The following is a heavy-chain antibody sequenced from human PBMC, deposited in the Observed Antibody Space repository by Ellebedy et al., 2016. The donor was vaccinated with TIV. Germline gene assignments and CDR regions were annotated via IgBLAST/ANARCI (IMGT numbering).Heavy chain of an antibody. D-gene: IGHD5-12*01. CDR3: AREIVATSINWFDP. CDR1: GYTFTSYA. J-gene: IGHJ5*02. Sequence: ASVKVSXXASGYTFTSYATHWVRQAPGQRLEWMGWINAGNGNTKYSQKFQGRVTITRDTSASTAYVELSSLRSEDTAVYYCAREIVATSINWFDPWGQGTLVTVSS. V-gene: IGHV1-3*01. CDR2: INAGNGNT.